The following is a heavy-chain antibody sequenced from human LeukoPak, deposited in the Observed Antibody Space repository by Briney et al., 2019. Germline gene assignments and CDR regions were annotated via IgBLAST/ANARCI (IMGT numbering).Heavy chain of an antibody. CDR3: ARDGGGRLDYYFDF. CDR2: MYHSGST. Sequence: PSETLSLTCSVPGYSITSGFYWGWIRQTPGKALEWIGSMYHSGSTYYNPSLESRVTLSVDTSRNQFPLKLTSVTAADTALYFCARDGGGRLDYYFDFWGQGSLVTVSS. V-gene: IGHV4-38-2*02. D-gene: IGHD3/OR15-3a*01. J-gene: IGHJ4*02. CDR1: GYSITSGFY.